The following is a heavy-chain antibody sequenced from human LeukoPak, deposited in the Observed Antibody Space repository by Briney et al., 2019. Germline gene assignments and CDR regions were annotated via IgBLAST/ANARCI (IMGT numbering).Heavy chain of an antibody. D-gene: IGHD3-22*01. CDR2: ISSSGSTI. J-gene: IGHJ4*02. V-gene: IGHV3-48*03. Sequence: GGSLGLSCAASGFTFSSYEMNWVRQAPGKGLEWVSYISSSGSTIYYADSVKGRFTISRDNAKNSLYLQMNSLRAEDTAVYYCARVPSDYYDSSGYYSPLDYWGQGTLVTVSS. CDR3: ARVPSDYYDSSGYYSPLDY. CDR1: GFTFSSYE.